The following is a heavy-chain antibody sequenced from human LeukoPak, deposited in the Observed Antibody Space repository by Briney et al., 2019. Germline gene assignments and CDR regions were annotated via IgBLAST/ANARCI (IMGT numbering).Heavy chain of an antibody. CDR3: AKDSLRFLEWSTPMDV. CDR1: GFTFSSYA. V-gene: IGHV3-23*01. J-gene: IGHJ6*03. D-gene: IGHD3-3*01. Sequence: GGSLRLSCTASGFTFSSYAMNWVRQAPGKGLEWVPAISGSGGSTYYADSVKGRFTISRDNSKNTLYLQMNSLRAEDTAVYYCAKDSLRFLEWSTPMDVWGKGTTVTVSS. CDR2: ISGSGGST.